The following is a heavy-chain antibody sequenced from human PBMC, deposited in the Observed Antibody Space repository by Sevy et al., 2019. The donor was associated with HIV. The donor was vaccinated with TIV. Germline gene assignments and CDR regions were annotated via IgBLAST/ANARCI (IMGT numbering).Heavy chain of an antibody. J-gene: IGHJ5*02. D-gene: IGHD3-22*01. CDR1: GGSISSGDYY. V-gene: IGHV4-30-4*01. CDR2: IYYSGST. CDR3: ARATMIVVVPPTVWFDP. Sequence: SETLSLTCTVSGGSISSGDYYWSWIRQPPGKGLEWIGYIYYSGSTYYNPSLKSRVTISVDTSKNQFSLKLSSVTAADTAVYYWARATMIVVVPPTVWFDPWGQGTLVTVSS.